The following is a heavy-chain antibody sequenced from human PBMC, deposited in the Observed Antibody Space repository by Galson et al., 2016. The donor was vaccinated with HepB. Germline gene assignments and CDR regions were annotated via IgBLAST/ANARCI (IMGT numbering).Heavy chain of an antibody. D-gene: IGHD5-18*01. V-gene: IGHV3-7*01. J-gene: IGHJ6*02. CDR2: IKQDGSEK. CDR3: ARGQDTSVEIYYYSMDV. Sequence: SLRLSCAASGFTFTNYWMSWVRQAPGKGLEWVANIKQDGSEKYYVDSVTGRFTISRDNAKNSLYLQMIGLRDEDTAVYYCARGQDTSVEIYYYSMDVWGQGTTVTVSS. CDR1: GFTFTNYW.